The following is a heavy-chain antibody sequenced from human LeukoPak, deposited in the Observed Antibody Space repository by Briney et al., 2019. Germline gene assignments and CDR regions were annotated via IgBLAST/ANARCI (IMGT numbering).Heavy chain of an antibody. J-gene: IGHJ1*01. CDR3: ARYSSSWYLDAEYFQH. CDR2: IYYSGST. D-gene: IGHD6-13*01. V-gene: IGHV4-31*03. CDR1: GGSISSGGYY. Sequence: PSQTLSLTCTVSGGSISSGGYYWSWIRQHPGKGLEWIGYIYYSGSTYYNPSLKSRVTISVDTSKNQFSLKLSSVTAADTAVYYCARYSSSWYLDAEYFQHWGQDTLVTVSS.